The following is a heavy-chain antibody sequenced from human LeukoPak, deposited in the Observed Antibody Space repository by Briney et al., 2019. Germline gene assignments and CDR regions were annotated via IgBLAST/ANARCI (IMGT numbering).Heavy chain of an antibody. CDR2: IYHSGST. Sequence: SETLSLTCTVSGYSISSGYYWGWIRQPPGKGLEWIGSIYHSGSTYYNPSLKSRVTISVDTSKNQFSLKLSSVTAADTAVYYCAGVVGSSGYLIDAFDIWGQGTMVTVFS. CDR3: AGVVGSSGYLIDAFDI. J-gene: IGHJ3*02. D-gene: IGHD3-22*01. V-gene: IGHV4-38-2*02. CDR1: GYSISSGYY.